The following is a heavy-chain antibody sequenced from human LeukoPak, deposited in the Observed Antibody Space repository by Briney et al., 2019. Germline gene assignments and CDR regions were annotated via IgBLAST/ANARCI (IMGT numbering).Heavy chain of an antibody. CDR3: VVVVEPPDADGFDV. D-gene: IGHD1-14*01. Sequence: GGSLRLSCAASGFTFGNSWVHWVRQAPGKGLVWVSIIHADGRAATYADSVKGRFTIYRDNGRNTLSLQMNSLTMEDTAVYYCVVVVEPPDADGFDVWGQGTMITVSS. CDR1: GFTFGNSW. J-gene: IGHJ3*01. V-gene: IGHV3-74*01. CDR2: IHADGRAA.